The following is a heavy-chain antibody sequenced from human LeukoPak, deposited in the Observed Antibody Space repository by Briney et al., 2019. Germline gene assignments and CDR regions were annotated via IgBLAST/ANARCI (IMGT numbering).Heavy chain of an antibody. D-gene: IGHD1-26*01. CDR3: AKDVSQWEPPDY. CDR1: GFTFSSYS. V-gene: IGHV3-23*01. J-gene: IGHJ4*02. Sequence: PGGSLRLSCAASGFTFSSYSMNWVRQAPGKGLEWVSEISGSGDRIYYADSVRGRFTISRDNSKNTLYLQMNSLRGEDTAVYYCAKDVSQWEPPDYWGQGTLVTVSS. CDR2: ISGSGDRI.